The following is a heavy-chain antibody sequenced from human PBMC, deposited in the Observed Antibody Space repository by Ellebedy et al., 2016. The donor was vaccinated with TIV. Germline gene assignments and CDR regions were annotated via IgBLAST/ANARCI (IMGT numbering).Heavy chain of an antibody. CDR1: GFTFDDYA. Sequence: GGSLRLXCAASGFTFDDYAMHWVRQAPGKGLEWVSGISWNSGSIGYADSVKGRFTISRDNAKNSLYLQMNSLRAEDTAVYYCARVWTNQPDYWGQGTLVTVSS. V-gene: IGHV3-9*01. D-gene: IGHD3/OR15-3a*01. CDR2: ISWNSGSI. CDR3: ARVWTNQPDY. J-gene: IGHJ4*02.